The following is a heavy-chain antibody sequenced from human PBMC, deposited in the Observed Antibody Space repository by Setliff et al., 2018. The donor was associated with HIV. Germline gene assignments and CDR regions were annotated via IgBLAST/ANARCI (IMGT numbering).Heavy chain of an antibody. D-gene: IGHD4-17*01. V-gene: IGHV4-59*01. Sequence: PSETLSLTCTVSGGSISTYYWSWIRQPPGKGLEWIGSIYSTGSSDNNPSLKSRVTLSVDTSKHQFSLKLSSVTAADTAVYYCARVQMAYAAFDVWGQGTMVT. J-gene: IGHJ3*01. CDR2: IYSTGSS. CDR3: ARVQMAYAAFDV. CDR1: GGSISTYY.